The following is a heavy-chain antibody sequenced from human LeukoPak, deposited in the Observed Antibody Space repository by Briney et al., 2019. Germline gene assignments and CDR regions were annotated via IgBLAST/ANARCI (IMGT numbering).Heavy chain of an antibody. CDR1: GYTFTGHY. J-gene: IGHJ5*02. V-gene: IGHV1-2*02. CDR3: ARVTGSRVDP. CDR2: INPNTGET. Sequence: ASVKVSCKTSGYTFTGHYMHWVRQAPGQGLEWMGCINPNTGETDYAQKFQGRVTITRDTSINTAYMDLSSLTSDDTAIYYCARVTGSRVDPWGQGTLVSVSS.